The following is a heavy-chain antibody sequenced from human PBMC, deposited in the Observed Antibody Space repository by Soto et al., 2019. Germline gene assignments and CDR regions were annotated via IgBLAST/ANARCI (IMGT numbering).Heavy chain of an antibody. J-gene: IGHJ3*02. CDR1: GGSISGYY. CDR3: ARDANFGSGNSNVWAFDI. D-gene: IGHD3-10*01. V-gene: IGHV4-59*12. Sequence: SETLSLTCTISGGSISGYYWTWIRQSPGKGLEYIGYIYSGKIIYNPSLESRVSIPLDTSKNLFSLNLISVTAADTAIYYCARDANFGSGNSNVWAFDIWGQGTMVTVSS. CDR2: IYSGKI.